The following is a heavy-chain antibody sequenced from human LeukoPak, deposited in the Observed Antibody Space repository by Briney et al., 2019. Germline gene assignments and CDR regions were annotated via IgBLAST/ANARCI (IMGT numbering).Heavy chain of an antibody. D-gene: IGHD1-7*01. CDR2: INTYSGYT. J-gene: IGHJ4*02. V-gene: IGHV1-18*01. CDR1: GYTFTSYG. CDR3: ARGQDLGLELFDY. Sequence: ASVKVSCKASGYTFTSYGISWVRQAPGQGLEWMGWINTYSGYTNYAQKLQGRVTMTTDTSTRTSYMELRSLRSDDTAVYYCARGQDLGLELFDYWGQGTLVTVSS.